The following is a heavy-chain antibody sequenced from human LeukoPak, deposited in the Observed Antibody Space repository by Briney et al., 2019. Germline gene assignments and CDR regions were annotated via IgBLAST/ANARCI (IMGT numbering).Heavy chain of an antibody. J-gene: IGHJ4*02. CDR2: ISSSSTYI. Sequence: PGGSLRLSCAASGFTFSSYSMNWVRQAPGKGLEWVSSISSSSTYIYYADSVKGRFIISRDNAKNSLYLQMNSLRAEDTAVYYCARSSRGALDYWGQGTLVTVSS. D-gene: IGHD3-10*01. CDR1: GFTFSSYS. CDR3: ARSSRGALDY. V-gene: IGHV3-21*01.